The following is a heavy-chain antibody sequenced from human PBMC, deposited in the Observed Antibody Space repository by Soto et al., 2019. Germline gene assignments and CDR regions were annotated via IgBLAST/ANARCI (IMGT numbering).Heavy chain of an antibody. CDR1: GGSISSSSYS. Sequence: QLQLQESGPRLVKPSETLSLTCSVSGGSISSSSYSWGWIRQPPGKGLEWIGTIYYSGSTHYNPSIEGRVAISADTPNNQLSLRLSYVTAADTAVYYCGRQPGHCGSTTCFGYYSVDVWGQGTTVTVS. D-gene: IGHD2-2*01. J-gene: IGHJ6*02. V-gene: IGHV4-39*01. CDR3: GRQPGHCGSTTCFGYYSVDV. CDR2: IYYSGST.